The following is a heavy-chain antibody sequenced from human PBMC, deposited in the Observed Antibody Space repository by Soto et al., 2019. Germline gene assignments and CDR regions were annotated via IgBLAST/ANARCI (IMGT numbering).Heavy chain of an antibody. CDR1: GFTFSSYA. Sequence: GESLKISCAASGFTFSSYAMSWVRQAPGKGLEWVSAISGSGGSTYYADSVKGRFTISRDNSKNTLYLQMNSLRAEDTAVYYCAKDLLPTKTYYCDYWGQGTLVTVSS. J-gene: IGHJ4*02. CDR3: AKDLLPTKTYYCDY. V-gene: IGHV3-23*01. CDR2: ISGSGGST.